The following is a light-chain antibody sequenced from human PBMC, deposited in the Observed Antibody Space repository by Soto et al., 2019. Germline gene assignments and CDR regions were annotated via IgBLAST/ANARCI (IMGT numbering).Light chain of an antibody. Sequence: EIVLTQSPGTLSLSPGERATLSCRASQSVSSSYLAWYQQKPGQAPRLLIYGASSRPAGIPDRFSGSGSGTAFTLTISRLETEDFAVYYCQQYGSSLSITFGQGTRLEIK. CDR2: GAS. CDR3: QQYGSSLSIT. CDR1: QSVSSSY. J-gene: IGKJ5*01. V-gene: IGKV3-20*01.